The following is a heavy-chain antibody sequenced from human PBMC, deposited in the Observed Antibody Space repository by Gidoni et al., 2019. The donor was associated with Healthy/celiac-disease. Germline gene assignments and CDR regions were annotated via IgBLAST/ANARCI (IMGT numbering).Heavy chain of an antibody. CDR2: IKQDGSEK. CDR3: ARDPPGYCSSTSCSNWYFDL. D-gene: IGHD2-2*01. Sequence: EVQLVESGGGLVQPGGSLRLSCAASGFTFSSYWLIWVRQAPGKGLEWVANIKQDGSEKYYVDSVKGRFTISRDNAKNSLYLQMNSLRAEDTAVYYCARDPPGYCSSTSCSNWYFDLWGRGTLVTVSS. J-gene: IGHJ2*01. CDR1: GFTFSSYW. V-gene: IGHV3-7*01.